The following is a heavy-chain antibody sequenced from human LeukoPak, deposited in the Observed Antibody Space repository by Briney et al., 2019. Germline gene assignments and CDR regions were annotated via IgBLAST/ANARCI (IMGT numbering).Heavy chain of an antibody. J-gene: IGHJ4*02. CDR1: GFTFSSYW. D-gene: IGHD1-1*01. CDR3: VRDASETMNGNY. Sequence: GSLRLSCAASGFTFSSYWMHWVRQAPGKGLVWVSRLNSDGSSTSHADSVKGRFTISRDNAKNTLYLQMNSLRAEDTAVYYCVRDASETMNGNYWGQGTLVTVSS. V-gene: IGHV3-74*01. CDR2: LNSDGSST.